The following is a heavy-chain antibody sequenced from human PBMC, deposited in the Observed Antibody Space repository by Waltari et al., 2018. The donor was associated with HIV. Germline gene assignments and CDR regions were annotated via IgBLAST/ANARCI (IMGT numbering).Heavy chain of an antibody. V-gene: IGHV3-23*01. D-gene: IGHD6-19*01. CDR3: AKETQGSGSYYFDY. Sequence: EVQLLGSGGGLVQPGGSLSLSCAASGFTFSSYAINLVRQAPGKGLECVSGISGSGGSTYYADSVKGRFTISRDNSKKMLYLQMNSLRAEDTAVYYCAKETQGSGSYYFDYWGQGTLVTVSS. CDR1: GFTFSSYA. J-gene: IGHJ4*02. CDR2: ISGSGGST.